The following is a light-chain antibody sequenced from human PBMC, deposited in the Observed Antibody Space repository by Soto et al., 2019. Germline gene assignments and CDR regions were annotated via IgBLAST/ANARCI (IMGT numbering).Light chain of an antibody. Sequence: EIVMTQSPATLSVSPGERATLSCRASQSVNSTLAWYQQRPGQALRLLIYGASTRASGIPARFSGNGSGTEFTLTISSLLSEDFAVYYCQQYHNWPPLTFGGGTKVEMK. CDR3: QQYHNWPPLT. J-gene: IGKJ4*01. CDR1: QSVNST. CDR2: GAS. V-gene: IGKV3-15*01.